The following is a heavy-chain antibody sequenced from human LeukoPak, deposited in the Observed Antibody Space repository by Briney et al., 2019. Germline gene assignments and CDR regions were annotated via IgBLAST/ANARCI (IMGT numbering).Heavy chain of an antibody. D-gene: IGHD7-27*01. CDR1: GFTFDDYA. CDR2: ISWNSGSI. Sequence: GGSLRLSCAASGFTFDDYAMHWVRQAPGKGLEWVSGISWNSGSIGYADSVKGRFTISRDNSKNTLYLQMNSLRAEDTAVYYCAREATGGAFDIWGQGTMVTVSS. CDR3: AREATGGAFDI. V-gene: IGHV3-9*01. J-gene: IGHJ3*02.